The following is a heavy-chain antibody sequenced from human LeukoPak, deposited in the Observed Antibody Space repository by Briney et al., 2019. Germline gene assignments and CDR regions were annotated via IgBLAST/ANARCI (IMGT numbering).Heavy chain of an antibody. J-gene: IGHJ3*02. V-gene: IGHV4-59*08. CDR2: IYYSGST. CDR1: GGSISDYY. D-gene: IGHD2-21*02. Sequence: SETLSLTCTVSGGSISDYYWNWIRQPPGKGLEWIGYIYYSGSTNYSPSLKSRVTISVDTSKNQFSLKLSSVTAADTGIYYCARRRKVPAQRAGDAFDIWGQGTMVTVSS. CDR3: ARRRKVPAQRAGDAFDI.